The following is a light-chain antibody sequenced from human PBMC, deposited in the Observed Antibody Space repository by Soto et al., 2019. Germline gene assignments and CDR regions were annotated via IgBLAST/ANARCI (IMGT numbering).Light chain of an antibody. V-gene: IGLV2-8*01. CDR1: SSDVGGYNY. J-gene: IGLJ1*01. Sequence: QSVLPQPPSASGSPGQSVAISCTGTSSDVGGYNYVSWYQQHPGKAPKRMIYEVNKRPSGVPDRFSGSKSGNTASLTVSGLQAEDEADYYCSSYAGSSNVFGTGTKLTVL. CDR3: SSYAGSSNV. CDR2: EVN.